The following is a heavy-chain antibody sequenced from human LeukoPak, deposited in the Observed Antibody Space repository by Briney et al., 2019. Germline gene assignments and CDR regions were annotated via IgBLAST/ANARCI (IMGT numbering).Heavy chain of an antibody. CDR2: ISASGGST. V-gene: IGHV3-23*01. D-gene: IGHD2-2*01. Sequence: PGGSLRLSCAASGFTFSSYAMTWVRQAPGKGLEWVSAISASGGSTYYADSVKGRFTISRDNSKNTLYLQMNSLRPEDTSVYYCARSPTSWYFDYWGQGTLVTVSS. CDR3: ARSPTSWYFDY. CDR1: GFTFSSYA. J-gene: IGHJ4*02.